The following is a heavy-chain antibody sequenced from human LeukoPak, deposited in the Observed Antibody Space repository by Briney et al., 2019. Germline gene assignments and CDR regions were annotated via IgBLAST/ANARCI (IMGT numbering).Heavy chain of an antibody. CDR2: INSSSSYI. D-gene: IGHD2-2*01. J-gene: IGHJ5*02. V-gene: IGHV3-21*01. CDR1: GFTFSSYS. Sequence: GGSLRLSCAASGFTFSSYSMNWVRQAPGKGLEWVSSINSSSSYIYYADSVKGRFTISRGNAKNSLYLQMNSLRAEDTAVYYCARDSIQQIRALNWFDPWGQGTLVTVSS. CDR3: ARDSIQQIRALNWFDP.